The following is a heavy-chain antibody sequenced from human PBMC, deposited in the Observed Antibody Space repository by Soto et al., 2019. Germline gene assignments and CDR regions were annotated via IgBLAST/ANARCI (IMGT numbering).Heavy chain of an antibody. Sequence: GASVKVSCKVSGHTLTELSMHWVRQAPGKGLEWMGGFDPEDGETIYAQRFQGRVTMTQDTSTDTAYMELSSLRSEDTAIYYCATPGHIVVVTPWDAFDIWGQGTLVTVSS. CDR3: ATPGHIVVVTPWDAFDI. D-gene: IGHD2-21*02. V-gene: IGHV1-24*01. J-gene: IGHJ3*02. CDR1: GHTLTELS. CDR2: FDPEDGET.